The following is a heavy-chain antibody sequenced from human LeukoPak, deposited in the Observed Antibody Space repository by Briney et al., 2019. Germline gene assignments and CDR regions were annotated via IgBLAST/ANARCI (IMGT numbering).Heavy chain of an antibody. CDR1: GYTFTHYD. V-gene: IGHV1-8*01. CDR3: ARGVPYEFWSGYSPRYYFDY. Sequence: ASVTVSCKASGYTFTHYDINWLRQATGQGLEWMGCSNPNSGNTGYAQKLQGRLTMTRNTSISTAYMELSSLRSEDTAVYYCARGVPYEFWSGYSPRYYFDYWGQGTLVTVSS. D-gene: IGHD3-3*01. J-gene: IGHJ4*02. CDR2: SNPNSGNT.